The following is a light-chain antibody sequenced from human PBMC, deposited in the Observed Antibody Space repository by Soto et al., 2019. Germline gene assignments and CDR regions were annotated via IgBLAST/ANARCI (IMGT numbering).Light chain of an antibody. V-gene: IGKV4-1*01. CDR2: WAS. CDR3: QQYYSPPWT. Sequence: DIVMTQSPDSLAVSLGERATINCKSSQSVLYSSNNKNYLPWYQQKPGQPPKLLIYWASTRESGVPDRFSGSGSRKDITITISIQQAEDAAVYYCQQYYSPPWTFGQGTKVEIK. CDR1: QSVLYSSNNKNY. J-gene: IGKJ1*01.